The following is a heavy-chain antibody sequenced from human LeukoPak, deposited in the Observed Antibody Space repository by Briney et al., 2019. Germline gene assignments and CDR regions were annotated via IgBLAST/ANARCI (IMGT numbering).Heavy chain of an antibody. CDR2: ISSSGSTI. CDR3: ARDDYYDSSGYFDY. Sequence: GGSLRLSCAASGFTFSDYYMSWIRQAPGKGLEWVSYISSSGSTIYYADSVKGRFTISRDNAKNSLYLQMNSLRAEDTAAYYCARDDYYDSSGYFDYWGQGTLVTVSS. J-gene: IGHJ4*02. V-gene: IGHV3-11*01. CDR1: GFTFSDYY. D-gene: IGHD3-22*01.